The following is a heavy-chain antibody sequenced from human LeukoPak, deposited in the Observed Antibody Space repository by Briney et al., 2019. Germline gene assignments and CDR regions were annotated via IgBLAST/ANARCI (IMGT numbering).Heavy chain of an antibody. CDR3: ARVKRTIAVAGTNAFDI. Sequence: SETLSLTRTVSGGSISSYYWSWIRQPPGKGLEWIGYIYYSGSTNYNPSLKSRVTISVDTSKNQFSLKLSSVTAADTAVYYCARVKRTIAVAGTNAFDIWGQGTMVTVSS. D-gene: IGHD6-19*01. J-gene: IGHJ3*02. CDR2: IYYSGST. V-gene: IGHV4-59*01. CDR1: GGSISSYY.